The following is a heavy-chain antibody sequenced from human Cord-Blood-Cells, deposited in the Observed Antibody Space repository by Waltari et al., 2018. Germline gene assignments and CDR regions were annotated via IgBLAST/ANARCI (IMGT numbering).Heavy chain of an antibody. J-gene: IGHJ3*02. D-gene: IGHD3-3*01. CDR2: IYWDDDK. CDR1: GFSLSTSGVG. CDR3: ARPLRSDYDFWSGYKGDAFDI. Sequence: QITLKESGPTLVKPTQTLTLTCTFSGFSLSTSGVGVGWIRQPPGKALEWLALIYWDDDKRYSPSLKSRLTSTKDTSKNQVVLTMTNMDPVDTATYYGARPLRSDYDFWSGYKGDAFDIWGQGTMVTVSS. V-gene: IGHV2-5*02.